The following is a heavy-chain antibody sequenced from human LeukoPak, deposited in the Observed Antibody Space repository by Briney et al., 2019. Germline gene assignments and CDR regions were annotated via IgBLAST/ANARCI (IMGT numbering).Heavy chain of an antibody. CDR2: ISGSSSYI. CDR1: GFTFSSYS. V-gene: IGHV3-21*01. Sequence: GGSLRLSCAASGFTFSSYSMNWVRQAPGKGLEWVSSISGSSSYIYYADSVKGRFTISRDNAKNSLYLQMNSLRAEDTAVYYCARAYSMDVWGQGTTVTVSS. J-gene: IGHJ6*02. CDR3: ARAYSMDV.